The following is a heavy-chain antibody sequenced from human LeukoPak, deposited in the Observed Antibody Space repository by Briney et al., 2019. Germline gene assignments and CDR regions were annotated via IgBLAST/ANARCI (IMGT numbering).Heavy chain of an antibody. CDR3: AKDEWELRPRGLSD. CDR1: GFTFSSYA. J-gene: IGHJ4*02. D-gene: IGHD1-26*01. Sequence: GGSLRLSCAASGFTFSSYAMSWVRQAPGKGREWVSAISGSGGSTYYADSVKGRFTISRDNSKNTLYLQMNSLRAEDTAVYYCAKDEWELRPRGLSDWGQGTLVTVSS. CDR2: ISGSGGST. V-gene: IGHV3-23*01.